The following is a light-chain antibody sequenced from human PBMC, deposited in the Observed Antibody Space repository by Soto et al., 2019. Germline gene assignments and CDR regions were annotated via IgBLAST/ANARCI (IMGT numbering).Light chain of an antibody. V-gene: IGLV2-14*01. J-gene: IGLJ1*01. CDR1: SSDVGGYNY. CDR2: EVS. Sequence: QSALTQPASVSGPPGQSITISCTGTSSDVGGYNYVSWYQQHPRKAPKLMIYEVSNRPSGVSNRFSGSKSGNTASLTISGLQAEDEADYYCSSYTSSSTDVFGTGTKVTV. CDR3: SSYTSSSTDV.